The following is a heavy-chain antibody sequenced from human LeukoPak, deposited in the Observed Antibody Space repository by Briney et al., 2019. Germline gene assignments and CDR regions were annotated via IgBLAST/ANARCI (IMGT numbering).Heavy chain of an antibody. CDR3: AKVLWFGELLSAFQADWYFDL. Sequence: SGTLSLTCAVSGGSISSSNWWSWVRQPPGKGLEWIGEIYHSGSTNYNPSLKSRVTISVDKSKNQFSLKLSSVTAADTAVYYCAKVLWFGELLSAFQADWYFDLWGRGTLVTVSS. CDR1: GGSISSSNW. V-gene: IGHV4-4*02. CDR2: IYHSGST. J-gene: IGHJ2*01. D-gene: IGHD3-10*01.